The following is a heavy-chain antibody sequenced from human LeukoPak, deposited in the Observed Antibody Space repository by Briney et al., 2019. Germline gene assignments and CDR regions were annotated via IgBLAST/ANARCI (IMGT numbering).Heavy chain of an antibody. Sequence: GGSLRLSCAASGFTFSIYAMSWLRQAPGKGLEWVSAVSGSAGSTFYAGSVKGRFTMSRDNSKNTLYLQMNSLRAEGTAVYYCAKGYCASTTCYSRFEYWGQGTLVTVSS. J-gene: IGHJ4*02. CDR1: GFTFSIYA. CDR2: VSGSAGST. D-gene: IGHD2-2*02. CDR3: AKGYCASTTCYSRFEY. V-gene: IGHV3-23*01.